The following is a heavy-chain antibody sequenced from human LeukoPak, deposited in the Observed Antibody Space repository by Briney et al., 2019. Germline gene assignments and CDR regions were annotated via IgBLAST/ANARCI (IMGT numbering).Heavy chain of an antibody. CDR2: IYPNSGGT. CDR3: ARDESSGWYYFDY. D-gene: IGHD6-19*01. J-gene: IGHJ4*02. Sequence: ASVKVSCKASGYTFTGYYMHWVRRAPGQGLEWMGWIYPNSGGTNYAQKFQGRVTMTRDTSISTAYMELSRLRSDDTAVYYCARDESSGWYYFDYWGQGTLVTVSS. V-gene: IGHV1-2*02. CDR1: GYTFTGYY.